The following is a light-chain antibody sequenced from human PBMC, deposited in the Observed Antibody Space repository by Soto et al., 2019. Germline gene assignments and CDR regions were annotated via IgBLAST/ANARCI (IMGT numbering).Light chain of an antibody. Sequence: DIVMSQSPLSLPVTPGEPASSSCRSSQSLLHSNGYNYLDWYLQKPGQSPQLLIYLGSNRASGVPDRFSGSGSGTEFTLKISRVEAEDLGVYYCMQALQTPYTFGQGTKLHIK. CDR3: MQALQTPYT. CDR1: QSLLHSNGYNY. CDR2: LGS. J-gene: IGKJ2*01. V-gene: IGKV2-28*01.